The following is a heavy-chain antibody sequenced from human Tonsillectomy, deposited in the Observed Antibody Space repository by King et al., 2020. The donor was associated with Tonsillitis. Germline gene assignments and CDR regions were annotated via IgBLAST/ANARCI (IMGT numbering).Heavy chain of an antibody. D-gene: IGHD3-22*01. CDR2: IYNSGSS. CDR1: GGSVSSGNYY. V-gene: IGHV4-61*01. Sequence: QLQESGPGLVKPSETLSLTCLVSGGSVSSGNYYWSWTRQPPGKGLEWIGYIYNSGSSNYNPSLKSRVTISVDTSKNQFSLKLSSVTAADTAVYYCARDNPHYISGSHGIFDYWGQGTLVTVSS. J-gene: IGHJ4*02. CDR3: ARDNPHYISGSHGIFDY.